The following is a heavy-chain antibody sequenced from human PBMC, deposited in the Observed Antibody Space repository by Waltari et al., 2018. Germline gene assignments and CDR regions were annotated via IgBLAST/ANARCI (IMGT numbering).Heavy chain of an antibody. Sequence: EVQLVESGGGLVQPGGSLRLSCAASRFTFSSYWMRWVRQAPGKGLEWVANIKFDGAEEYYVDSVKGRFTVPRDNAKNLLYLHMNSLRAEDTAVYYCARNYGSGRFSYYYYAMDVWGRGTTVTVSS. CDR3: ARNYGSGRFSYYYYAMDV. D-gene: IGHD3-10*01. J-gene: IGHJ6*02. CDR2: IKFDGAEE. V-gene: IGHV3-7*01. CDR1: RFTFSSYW.